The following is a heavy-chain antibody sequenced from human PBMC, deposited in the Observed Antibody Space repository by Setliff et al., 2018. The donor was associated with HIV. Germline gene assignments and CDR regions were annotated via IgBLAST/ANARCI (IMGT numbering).Heavy chain of an antibody. CDR3: AKGKGVGGVIITGGLDV. V-gene: IGHV1-46*01. D-gene: IGHD3-10*01. J-gene: IGHJ6*02. CDR2: INPSGGST. Sequence: VKVSCKASGYTFTSYYLHWVRQAPGQGLEWVGIINPSGGSTTYAQKFQGRVTMTRDTSISTAYMELSSLTSEDTAVYYCAKGKGVGGVIITGGLDVWGQGTTVTVSS. CDR1: GYTFTSYY.